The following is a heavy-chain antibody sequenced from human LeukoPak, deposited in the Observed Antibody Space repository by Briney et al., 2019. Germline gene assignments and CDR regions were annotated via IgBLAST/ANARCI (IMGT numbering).Heavy chain of an antibody. CDR1: GYTFTGYG. CDR3: ARAYSSGWYPSFDY. V-gene: IGHV1-18*01. CDR2: ISAYNGNT. J-gene: IGHJ4*02. D-gene: IGHD6-19*01. Sequence: ASVKVSCKASGYTFTGYGISWVRQAPGQGLEWMGWISAYNGNTNYAQKLQGRVTMTTDTSTSTAYMELRSLRSDDTAVYYCARAYSSGWYPSFDYWGQGTLVTVSS.